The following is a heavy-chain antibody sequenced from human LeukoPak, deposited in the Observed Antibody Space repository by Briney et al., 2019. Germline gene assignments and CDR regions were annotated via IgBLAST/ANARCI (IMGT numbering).Heavy chain of an antibody. CDR1: GFTFSSYA. D-gene: IGHD4-17*01. J-gene: IGHJ4*02. CDR3: ARDYYGDYSFDY. CDR2: ISYDGSNK. Sequence: PGRSLRLSCAASGFTFSSYAMHWVRQAPGKGLEWVAVISYDGSNKYYADSVKGRFTISRDNSKNTLYLQMNSLRAEDTAVYYCARDYYGDYSFDYWGQGPLVTVSS. V-gene: IGHV3-30-3*01.